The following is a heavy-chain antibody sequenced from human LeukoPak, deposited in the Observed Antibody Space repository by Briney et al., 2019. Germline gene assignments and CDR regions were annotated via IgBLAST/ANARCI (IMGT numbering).Heavy chain of an antibody. CDR1: GFTVSNNY. CDR2: IYSGGTT. CDR3: ARDPPGIAASVSGG. D-gene: IGHD6-13*01. J-gene: IGHJ4*02. V-gene: IGHV3-53*01. Sequence: GGSLRLSCKASGFTVSNNYMNWVPQAPGKGLEWVALIYSGGTTNYADSVKGRFTISRDNSKNTLYLQMTNVRVEDTAVYYCARDPPGIAASVSGGWGQGTLVTVSS.